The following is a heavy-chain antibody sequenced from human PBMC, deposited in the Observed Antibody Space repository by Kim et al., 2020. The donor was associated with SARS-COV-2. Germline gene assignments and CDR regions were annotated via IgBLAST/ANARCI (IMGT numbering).Heavy chain of an antibody. CDR1: GFTFDDYA. D-gene: IGHD1-20*01. CDR3: AKDSRRITGTTFYYYYGMDV. Sequence: GGSLRLSCAASGFTFDDYAMHWVRQAPGKGLEWVSGISWNSGSIGYADSVKGRFTISRDNAKNSLYLQMNSLRAEDTALYYCAKDSRRITGTTFYYYYGMDVWGQGTTVTVSS. V-gene: IGHV3-9*01. J-gene: IGHJ6*02. CDR2: ISWNSGSI.